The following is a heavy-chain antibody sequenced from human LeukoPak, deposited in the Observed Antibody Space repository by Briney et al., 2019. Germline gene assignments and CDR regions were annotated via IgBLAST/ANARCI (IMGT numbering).Heavy chain of an antibody. CDR3: AKGGGSGHGFDP. D-gene: IGHD6-25*01. J-gene: IGHJ5*02. Sequence: GGSLRLSCAASGFTFSSYAMSWVRQAPGKGLEWVSGISGSGGRTYYADSVKGRFTVSRDNSKNTLYLQMSTLRAEDTAVYYCAKGGGSGHGFDPWGQGTLVTVSS. CDR2: ISGSGGRT. CDR1: GFTFSSYA. V-gene: IGHV3-23*01.